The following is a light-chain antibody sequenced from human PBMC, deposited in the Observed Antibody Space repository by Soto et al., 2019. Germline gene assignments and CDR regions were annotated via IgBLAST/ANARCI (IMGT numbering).Light chain of an antibody. CDR2: DTS. V-gene: IGKV3-11*01. CDR1: QSVSSY. Sequence: EIVLTQSPATLSLSPGERATLSCRASQSVSSYLAWYQQKPGQAPRLLIYDTSNRATGIPARFSGSGSGTDVTLTIISLEPEDFAVYYCQQRSNWPPVSTFGQGTKLEIK. J-gene: IGKJ2*01. CDR3: QQRSNWPPVST.